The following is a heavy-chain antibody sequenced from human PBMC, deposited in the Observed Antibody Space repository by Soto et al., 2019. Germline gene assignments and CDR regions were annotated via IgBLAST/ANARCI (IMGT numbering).Heavy chain of an antibody. CDR2: IYPGDSDT. V-gene: IGHV5-51*01. CDR3: ARQAVTTVTTLQKGDYYYYYYMDV. D-gene: IGHD4-17*01. J-gene: IGHJ6*03. CDR1: GYSFTSYW. Sequence: GESLKISCKGSGYSFTSYWIGWVRQMPGKGLEWMGIIYPGDSDTRYSPSFQGQVTISADKSISTAYLQWSSLKASDTAMYYCARQAVTTVTTLQKGDYYYYYYMDVWGKGTTVTVSS.